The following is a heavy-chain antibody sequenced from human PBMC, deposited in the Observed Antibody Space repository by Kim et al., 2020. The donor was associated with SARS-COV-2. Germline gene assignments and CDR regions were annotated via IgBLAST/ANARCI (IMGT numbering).Heavy chain of an antibody. Sequence: GGSLRLSCAASGFTFDDYAMHWVRQAPGKGLEWVSGISWNSGSIGYADSVKGRFTISRDNAKNSLYLQMNSLRAEDTALYYCAKGGPTYYDFWSGYLPSGFDYWGQGTLVTVSS. D-gene: IGHD3-3*01. V-gene: IGHV3-9*01. CDR1: GFTFDDYA. J-gene: IGHJ4*02. CDR2: ISWNSGSI. CDR3: AKGGPTYYDFWSGYLPSGFDY.